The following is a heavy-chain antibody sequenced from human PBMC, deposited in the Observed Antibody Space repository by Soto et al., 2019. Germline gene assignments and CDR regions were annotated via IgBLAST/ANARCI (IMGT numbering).Heavy chain of an antibody. CDR2: ISAYNGNT. Sequence: ASVKVSCKASGYTFTSYGISWVRQAPGPGLEWVGWISAYNGNTNYAQKLQGRVTMTTDTSTSTAYMELRSLRSDDTAVYYCARDRAARHYYYYYYMDVWGKGTTVTVSS. V-gene: IGHV1-18*01. J-gene: IGHJ6*03. CDR1: GYTFTSYG. CDR3: ARDRAARHYYYYYYMDV.